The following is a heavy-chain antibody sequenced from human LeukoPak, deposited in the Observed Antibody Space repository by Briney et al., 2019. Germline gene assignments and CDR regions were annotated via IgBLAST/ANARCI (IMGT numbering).Heavy chain of an antibody. CDR3: ARDEGSSGWYGSCFDI. Sequence: PGGSLRLSCAASGFTVSSNYMSWVRQAPGKGLEWVSVIYSGGSTYYADSVKGRFTISRDNSKNTLYLQMNSLRAEDTAVYYCARDEGSSGWYGSCFDIWGQGTMVTVSS. CDR2: IYSGGST. CDR1: GFTVSSNY. V-gene: IGHV3-66*01. D-gene: IGHD6-19*01. J-gene: IGHJ3*02.